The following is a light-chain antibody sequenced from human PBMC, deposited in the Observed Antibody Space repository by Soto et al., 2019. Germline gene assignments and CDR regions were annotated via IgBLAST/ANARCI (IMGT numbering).Light chain of an antibody. J-gene: IGKJ1*01. CDR1: QIINIW. V-gene: IGKV1-5*01. CDR2: DAS. Sequence: DIQLTQSPSTLSASVGDRITLTCRASQIINIWLAWYQQTPGKAPKILIFDASRLATGVPSRFSGSGSGTEFTLTISGLQPDDFATYYCQQYNGYSTWTFGQGTRVETK. CDR3: QQYNGYSTWT.